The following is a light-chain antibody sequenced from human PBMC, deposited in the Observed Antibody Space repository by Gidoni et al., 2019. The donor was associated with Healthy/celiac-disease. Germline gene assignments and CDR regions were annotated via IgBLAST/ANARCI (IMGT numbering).Light chain of an antibody. Sequence: EIDSTQSPATLLLSPGESATLSCRASQTVSNSLTWYQQKAGQAPKLLIYETSNKATGIPARFSGSGSGTDFTLTISSLEPEDFAIYYCQQYANRPPVTFGGGTKVEIK. CDR1: QTVSNS. CDR3: QQYANRPPVT. J-gene: IGKJ4*01. V-gene: IGKV3-11*01. CDR2: ETS.